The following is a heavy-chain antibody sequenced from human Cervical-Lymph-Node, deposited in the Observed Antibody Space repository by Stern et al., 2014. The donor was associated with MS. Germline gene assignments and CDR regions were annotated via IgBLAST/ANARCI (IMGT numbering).Heavy chain of an antibody. J-gene: IGHJ4*02. CDR3: AREDSGDAYFDY. V-gene: IGHV1-18*01. CDR1: GYTFTSYG. Sequence: QVQLEQSGAEVKKPGASVKVSCKASGYTFTSYGISWVRQAPGQGLEGMGWINTYNGNTNYAQKFQGRVPMTPHTSTSTADMELRSLRSDDTAVYYCAREDSGDAYFDYWGQGTLVTVSS. D-gene: IGHD2-21*02. CDR2: INTYNGNT.